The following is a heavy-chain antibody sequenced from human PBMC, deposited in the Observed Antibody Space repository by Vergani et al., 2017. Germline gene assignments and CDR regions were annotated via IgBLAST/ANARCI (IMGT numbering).Heavy chain of an antibody. J-gene: IGHJ4*02. CDR2: IIPILGIA. CDR1: GGTFSSYT. CDR3: AAELSYGDYSR. D-gene: IGHD4-17*01. V-gene: IGHV1-69*02. Sequence: QVQLVQSGAEVKKPGSSVKVSCKASGGTFSSYTISWVRQAPGQGLEWMGRIIPILGIANYAQKFQERVTITRDMSTSTAHMELSSLRSEDTAVYYCAAELSYGDYSRWGQGTLVTVSS.